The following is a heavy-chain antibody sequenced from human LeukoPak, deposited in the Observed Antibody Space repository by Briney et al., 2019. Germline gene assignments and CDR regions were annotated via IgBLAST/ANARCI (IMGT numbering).Heavy chain of an antibody. CDR1: GFTFSGYW. CDR2: IIEGGDLK. CDR3: ARVGKNGWDFDH. V-gene: IGHV3-7*01. D-gene: IGHD6-19*01. J-gene: IGHJ4*02. Sequence: GESLRLSCAASGFTFSGYWMTWVRQAPGKGLAWVANIIEGGDLKYYVDSVKGRFTISRDNTKNSLYLQMTSLRADDTAVYYCARVGKNGWDFDHWGQGTLVTVSS.